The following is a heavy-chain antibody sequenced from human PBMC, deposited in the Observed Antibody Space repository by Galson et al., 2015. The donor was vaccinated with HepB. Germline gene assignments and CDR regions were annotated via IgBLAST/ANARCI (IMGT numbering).Heavy chain of an antibody. V-gene: IGHV3-30*18. CDR3: AKDLGWFDP. CDR1: GFTFSSYG. J-gene: IGHJ5*02. Sequence: SLRLSCAASGFTFSSYGMHWVRQAPGKGLEWVAVISYDGSNKYYADSVKGRFTISRDNSKNTLYLQMNSLRAEDTAVYYCAKDLGWFDPWGQGTLVTVSS. CDR2: ISYDGSNK.